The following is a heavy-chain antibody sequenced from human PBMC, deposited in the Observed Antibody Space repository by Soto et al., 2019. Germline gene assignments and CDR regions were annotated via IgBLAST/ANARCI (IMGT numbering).Heavy chain of an antibody. V-gene: IGHV3-64*02. J-gene: IGHJ4*02. CDR2: ISRSGERT. CDR3: ARASCSSGQYSYVYD. Sequence: EVQLVESGEGLVQPGGSLRLSCAASGFTFSSYNIHCIRQAPGKGLEFVSAISRSGERTYYADAVKGRFTITRDHSKNAVWLQLGRLIAEHMALYDSARASCSSGQYSYVYDCGRGDLVSGSS. CDR1: GFTFSSYN. D-gene: IGHD3-22*01.